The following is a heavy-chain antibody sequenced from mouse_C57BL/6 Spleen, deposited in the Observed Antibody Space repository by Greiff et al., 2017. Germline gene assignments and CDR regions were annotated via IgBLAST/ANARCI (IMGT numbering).Heavy chain of an antibody. CDR2: IWSGGSS. CDR1: GFSLTSYG. J-gene: IGHJ4*01. V-gene: IGHV2-2*01. D-gene: IGHD2-4*01. Sequence: QVQLQQSGPGLVQPSQSLSITCPVSGFSLTSYGVHWVRQSPGQGLEWLGVIWSGGSSAYTAAFISSLSISKNNSKSQVFFKMNSLQADDTAIYYWARESYYDYDWYAMDYWGQGTSVTVAS. CDR3: ARESYYDYDWYAMDY.